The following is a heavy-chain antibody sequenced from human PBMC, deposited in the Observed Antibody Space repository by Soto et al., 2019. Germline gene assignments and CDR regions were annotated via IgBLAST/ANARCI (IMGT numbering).Heavy chain of an antibody. V-gene: IGHV3-23*01. CDR1: GFTFSSYA. Sequence: LRLSCAATGFTFSSYAMSWVRQAPGKGLEWVSTISDSGNNTYSVDSVKGRFTISRDNSKNTLYLQMNSLRAEDTAVYYCARDHGYCSSTSCYSPYYYYGMDVWGQGTTVTVSS. CDR2: ISDSGNNT. J-gene: IGHJ6*02. D-gene: IGHD2-2*03. CDR3: ARDHGYCSSTSCYSPYYYYGMDV.